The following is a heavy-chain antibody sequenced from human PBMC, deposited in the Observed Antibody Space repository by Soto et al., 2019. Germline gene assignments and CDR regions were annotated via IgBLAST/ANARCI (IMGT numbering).Heavy chain of an antibody. CDR2: ISAYNGNT. CDR1: GYTFTSYG. J-gene: IGHJ6*03. V-gene: IGHV1-18*01. D-gene: IGHD6-19*01. Sequence: QVQLVQSGAEVKKPGASVKVSCKASGYTFTSYGISWVRQAPGQGLEWMGWISAYNGNTNYAQKLQGRVTMTTDTSTSTAYMELRSLRSDDTAVYYCARVCYGSGWCPLRDYYYYYYYMDVWGKGTTVTVSS. CDR3: ARVCYGSGWCPLRDYYYYYYYMDV.